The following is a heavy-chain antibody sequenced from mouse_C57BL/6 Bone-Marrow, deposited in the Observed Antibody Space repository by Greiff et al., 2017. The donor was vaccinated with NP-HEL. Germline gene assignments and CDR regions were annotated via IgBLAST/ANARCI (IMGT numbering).Heavy chain of an antibody. V-gene: IGHV1-69*01. CDR3: ARLWDGAY. D-gene: IGHD4-1*01. CDR1: GYTFTSYW. Sequence: QVQLQQPGAELVMPGASVKLSCKASGYTFTSYWMHWVKQRPGQGLEWIGEIDPSDSYTNYNQKFKGKSTLTVDKSSSTAYMQLSSLTSEDSAVYYCARLWDGAYWGQGTTLTVSS. CDR2: IDPSDSYT. J-gene: IGHJ2*01.